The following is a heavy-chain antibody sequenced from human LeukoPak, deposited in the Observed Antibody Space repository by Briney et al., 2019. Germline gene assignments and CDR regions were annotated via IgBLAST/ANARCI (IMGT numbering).Heavy chain of an antibody. J-gene: IGHJ4*02. CDR3: ARDWAGYSSGWSPAV. CDR2: IYYSGST. D-gene: IGHD6-19*01. V-gene: IGHV4-30-4*08. CDR1: GGSISSGDYY. Sequence: SETLSLTCTVSGGSISSGDYYWSWIRQPPGKGLEWIGYIYYSGSTYYNPSLKSRVTISVDTSKNQFSLKLSSVTAADTAVYYCARDWAGYSSGWSPAVWGQGTLVTVSS.